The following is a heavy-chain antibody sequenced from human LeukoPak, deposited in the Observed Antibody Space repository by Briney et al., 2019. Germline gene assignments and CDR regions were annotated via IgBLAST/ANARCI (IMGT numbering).Heavy chain of an antibody. Sequence: GGSLRLSCAASGFTFSSYGMHWVRQAPGKGLEWVAVISYDGSNKYYADSVKGRFTISRDNSKNTLYLQMNSLRAEDTAVYYCAKGICGGDCYLNYWGQGTLVTVSS. CDR2: ISYDGSNK. D-gene: IGHD2-21*02. CDR3: AKGICGGDCYLNY. V-gene: IGHV3-30*18. J-gene: IGHJ4*02. CDR1: GFTFSSYG.